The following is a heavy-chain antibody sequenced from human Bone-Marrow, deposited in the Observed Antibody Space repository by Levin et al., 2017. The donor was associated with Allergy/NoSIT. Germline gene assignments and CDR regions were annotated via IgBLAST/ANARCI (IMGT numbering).Heavy chain of an antibody. CDR3: ARVLVGATRYFDY. V-gene: IGHV3-53*01. CDR2: IYSGGST. D-gene: IGHD1-26*01. J-gene: IGHJ4*02. CDR1: GFTVSSNY. Sequence: GESLKISCAASGFTVSSNYMSWVRQAPGKGLEWVSVIYSGGSTYYADSVKGRFTISRDNSKNTLYLQMNSLRAEDTAVYYCARVLVGATRYFDYWGQGTLVTVSS.